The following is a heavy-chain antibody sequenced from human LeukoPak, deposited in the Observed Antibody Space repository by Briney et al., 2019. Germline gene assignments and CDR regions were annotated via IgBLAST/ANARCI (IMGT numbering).Heavy chain of an antibody. CDR2: IYYSGST. CDR1: GGSISSGGYS. J-gene: IGHJ4*02. D-gene: IGHD3-10*01. V-gene: IGHV4-30-2*03. CDR3: ARHLVVYYYGSGSRRNLFDY. Sequence: PSETLSPTCAVSGGSISSGGYSWSWIRQPPGKGLEWIGSIYYSGSTYYNPSLKSRVTISVDTSKNQFSLKLSSVTAADTAVYYCARHLVVYYYGSGSRRNLFDYWGQGTLVTVSS.